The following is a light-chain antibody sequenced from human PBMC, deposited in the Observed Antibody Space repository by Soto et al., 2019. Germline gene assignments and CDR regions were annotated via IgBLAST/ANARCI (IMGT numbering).Light chain of an antibody. CDR1: QDISNY. Sequence: DIQMTQSPSSLSASVGDRVTTTCQASQDISNYLNWYQQKPGKAPKLLIYDASNLETGVPSRFSGSGSGTDFTFTISSLQPEDIATYYCQQYDNPRLTFGGGTKVEIK. V-gene: IGKV1-33*01. J-gene: IGKJ4*01. CDR2: DAS. CDR3: QQYDNPRLT.